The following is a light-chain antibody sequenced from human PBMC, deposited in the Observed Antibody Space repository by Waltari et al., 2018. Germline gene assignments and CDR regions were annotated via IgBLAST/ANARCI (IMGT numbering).Light chain of an antibody. CDR1: QSVSSN. Sequence: EIVMTQSPATLSVSLGERATLSCRASQSVSSNLAWYQQKPGQAPRLLIYGASTRATGIPARFSGSGSGTEFTLTISRLQSEDFAVYYCEQYNNWPPWTFGQGTKVEIK. CDR2: GAS. V-gene: IGKV3D-15*01. CDR3: EQYNNWPPWT. J-gene: IGKJ1*01.